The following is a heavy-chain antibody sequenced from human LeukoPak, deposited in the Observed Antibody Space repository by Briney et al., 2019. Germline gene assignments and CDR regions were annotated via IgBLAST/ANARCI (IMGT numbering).Heavy chain of an antibody. CDR2: IKTKADGGTT. CDR3: TTDLTYYYYYYMDV. Sequence: GGSLRLSCAASGFTFSNAWMNWVRQAPGKGLEWVGRIKTKADGGTTDYAAPAKGRFTISRDDSKNTLYLQMNSLKTDDTAVYYCTTDLTYYYYYYMDVWGKGTTVTISS. CDR1: GFTFSNAW. V-gene: IGHV3-15*01. J-gene: IGHJ6*03.